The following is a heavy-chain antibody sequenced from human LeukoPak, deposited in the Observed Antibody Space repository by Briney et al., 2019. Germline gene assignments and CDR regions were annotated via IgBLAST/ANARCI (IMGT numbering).Heavy chain of an antibody. D-gene: IGHD6-19*01. CDR2: ISSSGSTI. V-gene: IGHV3-48*04. CDR1: GFSVSSNF. Sequence: SGGSLRLSCAASGFSVSSNFMTWVRQAPGKGLEWVSYISSSGSTIYYADSVKGRFTISRDNAKNSLYLQMNSLRAEDTAVCYCARDLVAVAHFDYWGQGTLVTVSS. J-gene: IGHJ4*02. CDR3: ARDLVAVAHFDY.